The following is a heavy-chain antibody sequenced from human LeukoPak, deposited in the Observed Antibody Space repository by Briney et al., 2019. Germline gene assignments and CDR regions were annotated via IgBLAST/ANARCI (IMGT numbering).Heavy chain of an antibody. D-gene: IGHD4-11*01. CDR1: GGSISSGGYY. CDR3: AKCYSNYEGFFDY. CDR2: IYYSGST. V-gene: IGHV4-31*03. J-gene: IGHJ4*02. Sequence: SQTLSLTCTVSGGSISSGGYYWSWIRQHPGKGLEWIGYIYYSGSTYYNPSLKSRVTISVDTSKNQFSLKLSSVTAEDTAVYYCAKCYSNYEGFFDYWGQGTLVTVSS.